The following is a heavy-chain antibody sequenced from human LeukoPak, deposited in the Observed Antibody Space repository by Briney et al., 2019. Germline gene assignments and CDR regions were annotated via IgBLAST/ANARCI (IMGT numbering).Heavy chain of an antibody. V-gene: IGHV3-7*02. Sequence: GGSLRLSCAASGFTFTSYWMSWVRRAPGRGLEWVAYIKQDGSEMYYVDSVKGRFTISRDNAKNSLYLQMSSLTAEDTAVYYCVGNVEFWGQGTLVSVSS. CDR2: IKQDGSEM. CDR1: GFTFTSYW. J-gene: IGHJ4*02. CDR3: VGNVEF.